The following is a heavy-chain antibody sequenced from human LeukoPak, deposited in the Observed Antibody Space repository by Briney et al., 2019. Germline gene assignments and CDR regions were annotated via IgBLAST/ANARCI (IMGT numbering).Heavy chain of an antibody. D-gene: IGHD2-2*01. CDR1: GYTFTSYD. V-gene: IGHV1-8*03. J-gene: IGHJ6*03. CDR2: MNPNSGNT. CDR3: ARGPFDCSSTSCYEGRYYYYDMDV. Sequence: ASVKVSCKASGYTFTSYDINWVRQATGQGLEWMGWMNPNSGNTGYAQKFQGRVTITRNTSISTAYMELSSLRSEDTAVYYCARGPFDCSSTSCYEGRYYYYDMDVWGKGTTVTVSS.